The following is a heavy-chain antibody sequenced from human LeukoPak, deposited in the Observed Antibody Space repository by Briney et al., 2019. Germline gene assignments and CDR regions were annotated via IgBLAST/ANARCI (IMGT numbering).Heavy chain of an antibody. Sequence: GASVKVSCKASGYTFTNYDINWVRQATGHGLEWMGWMNPNSGNAGYAQKFLGRLTLTRNTSIETAYMELSSLGSEDMAVYYCARFNRFGEFYYFDYWGQGTLVTVSS. CDR2: MNPNSGNA. CDR3: ARFNRFGEFYYFDY. CDR1: GYTFTNYD. J-gene: IGHJ4*02. V-gene: IGHV1-8*01. D-gene: IGHD3-10*01.